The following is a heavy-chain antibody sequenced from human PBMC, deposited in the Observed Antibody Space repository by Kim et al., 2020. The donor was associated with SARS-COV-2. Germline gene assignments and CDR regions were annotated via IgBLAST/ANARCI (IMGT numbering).Heavy chain of an antibody. D-gene: IGHD3-10*02. CDR1: GLTYDDYA. J-gene: IGHJ4*02. CDR2: ISWNSATI. V-gene: IGHV3-9*01. Sequence: GRSLRLSCAASGLTYDDYAMHWVRQAPGKGLEWVSSISWNSATIGYADSVKGRFTISRDNAKNSLSVHLQMNSLRPADTAIYYCTKDIAVRGVAFDYWGRGTLVTVSS. CDR3: TKDIAVRGVAFDY.